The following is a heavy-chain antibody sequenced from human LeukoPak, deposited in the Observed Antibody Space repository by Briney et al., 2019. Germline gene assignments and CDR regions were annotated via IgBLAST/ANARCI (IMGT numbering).Heavy chain of an antibody. CDR1: GGSFSGYY. Sequence: SETLSLTCAVYGGSFSGYYWSWIRQPPGKGLEWIGEINHSGSTNYNPSLKSRVTISVDTSKNQFSLKLSSVTAADTAVYYCARTIIAAAGTPNWFDPWGQGTLVTVSS. V-gene: IGHV4-34*01. J-gene: IGHJ5*02. D-gene: IGHD6-13*01. CDR3: ARTIIAAAGTPNWFDP. CDR2: INHSGST.